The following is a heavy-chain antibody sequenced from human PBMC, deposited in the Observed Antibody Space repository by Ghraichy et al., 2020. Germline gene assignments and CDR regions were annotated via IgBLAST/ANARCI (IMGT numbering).Heavy chain of an antibody. CDR2: FDPEHGKT. Sequence: ASVKVSFKVSGYTLTELSIHWVRQAPGKGLEWMGGFDPEHGKTIYAQKFQGRVTMTEDTSTDTAYMDLSSLRSEDTAVYYCATSPLAGTGWFDPWGQGTLVTVSS. CDR3: ATSPLAGTGWFDP. V-gene: IGHV1-24*01. D-gene: IGHD6-19*01. J-gene: IGHJ5*02. CDR1: GYTLTELS.